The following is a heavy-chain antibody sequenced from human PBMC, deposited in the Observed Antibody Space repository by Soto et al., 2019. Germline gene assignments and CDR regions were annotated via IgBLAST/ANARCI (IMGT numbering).Heavy chain of an antibody. CDR1: GCIFNTHW. V-gene: IGHV3-7*01. CDR3: VAWGTSTSNP. Sequence: GCLRLACSASGCIFNTHWMSGVRQAPEKGLEWVAHTKPDGSEKYYVDSAKVRFTISRDNTRNSLYLQMNSLRADDTDLYYCVAWGTSTSNPWGQGTLVTVSS. J-gene: IGHJ5*02. D-gene: IGHD3-16*01. CDR2: TKPDGSEK.